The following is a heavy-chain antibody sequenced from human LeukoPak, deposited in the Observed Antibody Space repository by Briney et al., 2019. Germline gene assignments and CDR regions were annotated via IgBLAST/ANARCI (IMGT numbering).Heavy chain of an antibody. J-gene: IGHJ4*02. Sequence: PGGSLRLSCAASGSTFSTYWMHWVRQAPGKGLVWVSRIQSDGSSTSYADSVKGRFTISRDNAQNTLYLQMNSLRAEDTAVYYCAREVSGTYYFDYWGQGTLVTVSS. CDR3: AREVSGTYYFDY. CDR1: GSTFSTYW. V-gene: IGHV3-74*01. D-gene: IGHD1-26*01. CDR2: IQSDGSST.